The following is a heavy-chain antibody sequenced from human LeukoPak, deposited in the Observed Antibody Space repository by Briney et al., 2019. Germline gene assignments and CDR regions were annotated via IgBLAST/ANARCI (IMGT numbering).Heavy chain of an antibody. V-gene: IGHV1-69*04. J-gene: IGHJ6*02. CDR3: AREPSEHDYYYYYGMDV. Sequence: ASVKVSCKASGGTFSSYAISWVRQAPGQGLEWMGRIIPILGIANYAQKFQGRVTITADKSTSTAYMELSSLRSEDTAVYYCAREPSEHDYYYYYGMDVWGQGTTVTVSS. CDR1: GGTFSSYA. CDR2: IIPILGIA. D-gene: IGHD1/OR15-1a*01.